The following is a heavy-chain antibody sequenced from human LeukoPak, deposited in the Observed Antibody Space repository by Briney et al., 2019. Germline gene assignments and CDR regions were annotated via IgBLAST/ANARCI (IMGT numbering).Heavy chain of an antibody. J-gene: IGHJ4*02. CDR2: IYYSGST. Sequence: SETLSLTCTVSGGSISSGGYYWSWIRQPPGKGLEWIGYIYYSGSTNYNPSLKSRVTISVDTSKNQFSLKLSSVTAADTAVYYCAREGYSGSYYDYWGQGTLVTVSS. D-gene: IGHD1-26*01. V-gene: IGHV4-61*08. CDR3: AREGYSGSYYDY. CDR1: GGSISSGGYY.